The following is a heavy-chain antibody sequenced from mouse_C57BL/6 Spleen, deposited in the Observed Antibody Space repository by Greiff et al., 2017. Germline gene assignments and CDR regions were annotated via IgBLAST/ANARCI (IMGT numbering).Heavy chain of an antibody. CDR1: GYTFTSYW. CDR3: ARGGLRRLFDY. Sequence: VQLQESGAELVKPGASVKMSCKASGYTFTSYWITWVKQRPGQGLEWIGDIYPGSGSTNYNEKFKSKATLTVDTSSSTAYMQLSSLTSEDSAVYYCARGGLRRLFDYWGQGTTLTVSS. V-gene: IGHV1-55*01. J-gene: IGHJ2*01. D-gene: IGHD2-4*01. CDR2: IYPGSGST.